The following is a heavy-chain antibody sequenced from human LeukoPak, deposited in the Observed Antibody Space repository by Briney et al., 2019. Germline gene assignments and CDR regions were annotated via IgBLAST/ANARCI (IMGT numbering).Heavy chain of an antibody. J-gene: IGHJ4*02. CDR2: IIPIFGTA. CDR3: ARDKYCSGGSCGARTYYFDY. V-gene: IGHV1-69*13. CDR1: GGTFSSYA. Sequence: ASVKVSCKASGGTFSSYAISWVRQAPGQGLEWMGGIIPIFGTANYAQKFQGRVTITADESTSTAYMELSSLRSEDTAVYYCARDKYCSGGSCGARTYYFDYWGQGTLVTVSS. D-gene: IGHD2-15*01.